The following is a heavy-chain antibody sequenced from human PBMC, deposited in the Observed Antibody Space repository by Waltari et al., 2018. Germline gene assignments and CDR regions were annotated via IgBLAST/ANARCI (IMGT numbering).Heavy chain of an antibody. Sequence: QVQLVESGGGMVQPGRSLRLSCAASGFTLSSYAMHWFRQAPGKGLEWVAVISYDGSNKYYADSVKGRINISRDNSKNTLFLQMNSLRPEDTATYYCARGRGFYDNFGDVAFETWGQGTLVIVSS. V-gene: IGHV3-30*01. J-gene: IGHJ3*02. CDR3: ARGRGFYDNFGDVAFET. CDR2: ISYDGSNK. D-gene: IGHD3-22*01. CDR1: GFTLSSYA.